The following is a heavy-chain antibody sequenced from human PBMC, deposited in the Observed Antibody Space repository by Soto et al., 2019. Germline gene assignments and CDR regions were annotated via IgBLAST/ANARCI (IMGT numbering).Heavy chain of an antibody. Sequence: QVQLVQSGAEVKKPGSSVKVSCKASGGTFSSYAISWVRQAPGQGLEWMGGIIPIFGTANYAQKFQGRVTITAXXSXSRXYMELSSLRSEDTAVYYCARTAVAGQGYYYYGMDVWGQGTTVTVSS. CDR3: ARTAVAGQGYYYYGMDV. V-gene: IGHV1-69*12. CDR1: GGTFSSYA. D-gene: IGHD6-19*01. CDR2: IIPIFGTA. J-gene: IGHJ6*02.